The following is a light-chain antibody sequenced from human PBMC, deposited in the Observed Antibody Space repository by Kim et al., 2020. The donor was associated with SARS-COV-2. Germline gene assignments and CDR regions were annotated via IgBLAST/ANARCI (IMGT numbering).Light chain of an antibody. CDR1: QSFSSSY. V-gene: IGKV3-20*01. CDR3: QQYGSSPYT. J-gene: IGKJ2*01. Sequence: LSPGERAPLACRASQSFSSSYLAWYQQRPGQAPRLLFYGASSRATGIPDRFSGSGSGTDFTLTISRLEPEDFAVYYCQQYGSSPYTFGQGTKLEI. CDR2: GAS.